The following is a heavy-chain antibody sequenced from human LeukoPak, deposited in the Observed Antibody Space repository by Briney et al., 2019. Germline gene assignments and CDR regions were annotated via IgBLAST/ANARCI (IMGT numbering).Heavy chain of an antibody. CDR2: IYNIETT. J-gene: IGHJ5*02. V-gene: IGHV4-59*01. Sequence: PSETLSLTCTVSGSSMTNYHWTWIRQSPGKAPEYIGYIYNIETTNYNPSLKSRVTVSVDMSKKQFSLRLNPVTAADTAVYYCARGSDGYRFDPWGPRILVTVSS. CDR3: ARGSDGYRFDP. CDR1: GSSMTNYH. D-gene: IGHD5-18*01.